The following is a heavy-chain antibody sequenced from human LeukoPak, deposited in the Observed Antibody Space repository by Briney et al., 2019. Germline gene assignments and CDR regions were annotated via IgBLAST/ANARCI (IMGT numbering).Heavy chain of an antibody. V-gene: IGHV1-69*05. J-gene: IGHJ4*02. D-gene: IGHD3-22*01. CDR2: IIPIFGTA. CDR3: ARRPYYYDSSGYPY. Sequence: SVKVSCKASGGTFSSYAISWVPQAPGQGLEWMGGIIPIFGTANYAQKFQGRVTITTDESTSTAYMELSSLRSEDTAVYYCARRPYYYDSSGYPYWGQGTLVTVSS. CDR1: GGTFSSYA.